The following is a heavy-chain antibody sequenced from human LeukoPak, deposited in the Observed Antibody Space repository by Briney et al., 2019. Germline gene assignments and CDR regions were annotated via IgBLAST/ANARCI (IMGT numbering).Heavy chain of an antibody. V-gene: IGHV1-2*02. CDR2: INPNSGGT. Sequence: ASVKVSCKASGYTSTGYYMHWVRQAPGQGLEWMGWINPNSGGTNYAQKFQGRVTMTRDTSISTAYMELSRLRFDDTAVYYCARDCSSTSCWNYWGQGTLVTVSS. CDR3: ARDCSSTSCWNY. CDR1: GYTSTGYY. D-gene: IGHD2-2*01. J-gene: IGHJ4*02.